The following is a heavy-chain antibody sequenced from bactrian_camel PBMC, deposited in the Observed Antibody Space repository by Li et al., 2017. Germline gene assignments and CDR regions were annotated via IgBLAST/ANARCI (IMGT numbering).Heavy chain of an antibody. J-gene: IGHJ6*01. Sequence: QVQLVESGGGSVQAGGSLRLSCTGSGSTDCMGWFRQAPGKEREGVARMSPGGSTTYYADSVKGRFTISQDNAKNTLYLHMNSLKPEDTAVYYCAVPLYDGSYSFIGYWGQGTQVTVS. CDR2: MSPGGSTT. CDR1: GSTDC. CDR3: AVPLYDGSYSFIGY. D-gene: IGHD6*01. V-gene: IGHV3S54*01.